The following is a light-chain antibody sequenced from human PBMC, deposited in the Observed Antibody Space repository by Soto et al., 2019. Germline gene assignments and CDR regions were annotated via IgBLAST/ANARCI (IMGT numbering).Light chain of an antibody. CDR1: SSDVGDYNY. CDR2: EVS. J-gene: IGLJ1*01. V-gene: IGLV2-14*01. Sequence: QSALTQPASVSGSPGQSITISCTGTSSDVGDYNYVSWYQQPPGKAPKLMIYEVSTRPSGVSNRFTGSKSGNTASLTISGLQAEDEADSYCSSYTSSRPYVFGTGTKLTVL. CDR3: SSYTSSRPYV.